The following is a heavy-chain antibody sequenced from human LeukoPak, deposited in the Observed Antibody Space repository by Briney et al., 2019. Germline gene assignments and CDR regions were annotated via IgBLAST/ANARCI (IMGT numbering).Heavy chain of an antibody. CDR1: GYTFTNYG. CDR2: INGYNGNT. CDR3: ARGGDYYDSSGYSDY. J-gene: IGHJ4*02. V-gene: IGHV1-18*01. D-gene: IGHD3-22*01. Sequence: ASVKVSCKASGYTFTNYGVSWVRQAPGQGLEWMGWINGYNGNTNYSQKFQGRVTMTTDTSTSTAYMELRSLRSDDTAVYYCARGGDYYDSSGYSDYWGQGTLVTVSS.